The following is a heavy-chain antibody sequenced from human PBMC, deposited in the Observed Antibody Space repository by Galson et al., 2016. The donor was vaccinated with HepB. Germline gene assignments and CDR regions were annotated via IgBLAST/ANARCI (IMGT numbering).Heavy chain of an antibody. CDR3: ARHPFDY. V-gene: IGHV4-39*01. Sequence: LSLTCTVSGASISSSTYYWSWIRQPPGRGLEWIGSIYYSVNTQYNPSLKSRVTMSVDTSKNQFSLKLSSVTAADTAIYYCARHPFDYWGQGTLVTVSS. CDR1: GASISSSTYY. J-gene: IGHJ4*02. CDR2: IYYSVNT.